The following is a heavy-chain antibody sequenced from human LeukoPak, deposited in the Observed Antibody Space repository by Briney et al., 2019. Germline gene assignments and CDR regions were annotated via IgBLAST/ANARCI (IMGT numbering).Heavy chain of an antibody. CDR1: GFTFTNHA. CDR2: ISGSGDAT. D-gene: IGHD2-21*01. CDR3: AKSDCGSDGCKLLNY. J-gene: IGHJ4*02. V-gene: IGHV3-23*01. Sequence: PGGSLRLSCAASGFTFTNHAMSWVPQAPGKGLEWVSAISGSGDATKYADSVKGQFTISRDNFKNTVSLQMINLRAEDTAVYFCAKSDCGSDGCKLLNYWGQGILVTVSS.